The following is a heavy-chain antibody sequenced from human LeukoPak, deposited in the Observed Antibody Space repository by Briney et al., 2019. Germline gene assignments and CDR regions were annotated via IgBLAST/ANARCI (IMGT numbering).Heavy chain of an antibody. Sequence: AASVKVSCKTSGYTFTGYYMQWVRQAPGQGLEWMGWISPNSGGANYAQKFQGRVTMTRDTSISTVYMEVSRLRSDDTAVYYCAKDGRLYGEYYDILTGLNYYYYYGMDVWGQGTTVTVSS. CDR2: ISPNSGGA. D-gene: IGHD3-9*01. CDR3: AKDGRLYGEYYDILTGLNYYYYYGMDV. V-gene: IGHV1-2*02. CDR1: GYTFTGYY. J-gene: IGHJ6*02.